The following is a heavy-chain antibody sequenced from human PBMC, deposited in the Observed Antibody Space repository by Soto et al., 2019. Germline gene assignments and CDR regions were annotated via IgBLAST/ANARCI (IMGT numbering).Heavy chain of an antibody. J-gene: IGHJ6*02. Sequence: SETLSLTCTVSGGSITSSYWSWIRRPPGKGLEWIAYIYDTGISGYTPSTSYNPSLKSRVTMSVDTSKSQFSLKLTSVTAADTAVYYCARQEGITIFGVVHCCIGMDVWGQGTTVT. CDR2: IYDTGISGYTPST. D-gene: IGHD3-3*01. CDR1: GGSITSSY. CDR3: ARQEGITIFGVVHCCIGMDV. V-gene: IGHV4-59*08.